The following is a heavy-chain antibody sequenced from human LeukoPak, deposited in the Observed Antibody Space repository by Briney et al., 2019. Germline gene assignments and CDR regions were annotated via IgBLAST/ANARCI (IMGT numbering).Heavy chain of an antibody. CDR2: IRNDGTNS. Sequence: TGGSLRLSCAAPGFTFSRYAMHWVRQAPGTGLEWVTFIRNDGTNSYYADSVKGRFTISRDNSKNTVYLQMNSLRVEDTAVYYCARDSGSGDYLDYWGQGTLVTVSS. CDR1: GFTFSRYA. V-gene: IGHV3-30*02. D-gene: IGHD2-15*01. J-gene: IGHJ4*02. CDR3: ARDSGSGDYLDY.